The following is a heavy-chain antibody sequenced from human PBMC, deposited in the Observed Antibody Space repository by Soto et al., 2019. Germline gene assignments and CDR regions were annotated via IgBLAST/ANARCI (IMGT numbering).Heavy chain of an antibody. CDR1: GCTFTDCY. CDR2: INPNSGGP. CDR3: ARGDTNSFDY. Sequence: ASVEVSCKTSGCTFTDCYMHWVRHAPGQGLEWMGWINPNSGGPISAQKFQGRVTMTRDTSISTAYLELSRLRSDDTAVYYCARGDTNSFDYWGQGTQVTVSS. D-gene: IGHD2-8*01. V-gene: IGHV1-2*02. J-gene: IGHJ4*02.